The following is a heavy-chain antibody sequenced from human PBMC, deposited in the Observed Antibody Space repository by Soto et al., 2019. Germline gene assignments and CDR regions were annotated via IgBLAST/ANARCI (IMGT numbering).Heavy chain of an antibody. V-gene: IGHV2-70*01. CDR3: ARMVAAAGYYYYYGMDV. CDR1: GFSLSTSGMC. D-gene: IGHD6-13*01. J-gene: IGHJ6*02. Sequence: GPTLVNPTQTLTLTCTFSGFSLSTSGMCVSWIRQPPGKALEWLALIDWDDDKYYSTSLKTRLTISKDTSKNQVVLTMTNMDPVDTATYYCARMVAAAGYYYYYGMDVWGQGTTVTVSS. CDR2: IDWDDDK.